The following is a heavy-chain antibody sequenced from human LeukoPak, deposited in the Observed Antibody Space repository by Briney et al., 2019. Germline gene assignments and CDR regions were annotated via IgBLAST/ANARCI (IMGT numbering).Heavy chain of an antibody. J-gene: IGHJ5*02. CDR3: ARMTPGNWFDP. CDR2: IYHSGST. Sequence: PSETLSLTCAVSGGSISSGGYSWSWIRQPPGKGLEWIGYIYHSGSTYYNPSLKSRVTISVDRSKNQFSLKLSSVTAADTAVYYCARMTPGNWFDPWGQGTLVTVSS. V-gene: IGHV4-30-2*01. CDR1: GGSISSGGYS. D-gene: IGHD4-17*01.